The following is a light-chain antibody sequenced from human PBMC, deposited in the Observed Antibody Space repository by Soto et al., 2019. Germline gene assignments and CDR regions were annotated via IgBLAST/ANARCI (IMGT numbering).Light chain of an antibody. Sequence: QSVLTQPPSVSVAPGQRVTISCTGSSSNIGAGYDVHWYQQLPGTAPKLLIYGNSNRPSGVPDRFSGSKSGTSASLAITGLQAEDEADYYCQSYDSSLSGSVFGGGNKLTVL. J-gene: IGLJ2*01. CDR1: SSNIGAGYD. CDR2: GNS. CDR3: QSYDSSLSGSV. V-gene: IGLV1-40*01.